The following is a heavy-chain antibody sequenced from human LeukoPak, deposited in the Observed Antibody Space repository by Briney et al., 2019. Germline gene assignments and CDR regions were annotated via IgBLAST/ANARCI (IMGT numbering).Heavy chain of an antibody. Sequence: ASVKVSCKASGYTFTSNYMHWVRQAPGQGLEWMGVIAPSSGTTSYAQKFQGRVTMTRDTSTSTLYMELSSLTSEDTAVYYCARAGVSYYDFWSGSHLNWFDPWGQGTLVTVSS. J-gene: IGHJ5*02. CDR1: GYTFTSNY. CDR2: IAPSSGTT. CDR3: ARAGVSYYDFWSGSHLNWFDP. V-gene: IGHV1-46*01. D-gene: IGHD3-3*01.